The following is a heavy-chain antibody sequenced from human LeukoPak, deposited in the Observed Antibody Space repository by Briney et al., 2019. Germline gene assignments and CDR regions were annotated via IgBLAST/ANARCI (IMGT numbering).Heavy chain of an antibody. CDR3: ARQIVGATWFDP. J-gene: IGHJ5*02. D-gene: IGHD1-26*01. CDR1: GFTFSSYA. V-gene: IGHV3-64*01. Sequence: PGGSLRLSCAASGFTFSSYAMHWVRQAPGKGLEYVSAICSNGGSTYYANSVKGRFTISRDSSKNTLYLQMGSLRAEDMAVYYCARQIVGATWFDPWGQGTLVTVSS. CDR2: ICSNGGST.